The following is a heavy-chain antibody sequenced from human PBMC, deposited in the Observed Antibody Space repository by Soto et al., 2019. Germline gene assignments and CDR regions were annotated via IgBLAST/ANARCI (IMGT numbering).Heavy chain of an antibody. CDR1: GYTFTSYD. CDR2: MNPNSGNT. V-gene: IGHV1-8*01. Sequence: ASVKVSCKASGYTFTSYDINWVRQATGQGLEWMGWMNPNSGNTGYAQKFQGRVTMTRNTSISTAYMELSSLRSEDTAVYYCASRAVGFQAFDIWGQGTMVTVSS. CDR3: ASRAVGFQAFDI. D-gene: IGHD5-12*01. J-gene: IGHJ3*02.